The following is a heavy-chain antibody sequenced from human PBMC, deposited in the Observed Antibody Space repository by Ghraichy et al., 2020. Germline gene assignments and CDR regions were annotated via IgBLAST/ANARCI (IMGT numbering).Heavy chain of an antibody. V-gene: IGHV1-8*01. D-gene: IGHD3-22*01. J-gene: IGHJ4*02. CDR2: MNPNSGNT. CDR1: GYTFTSYD. CDR3: ARGPEYYYDSSTLSNFDY. Sequence: ASVKVSCKASGYTFTSYDINWVRQATGQGLEWMGWMNPNSGNTGYAQKFQGRVTMTRNTSISTAYMELSSLRSEDTAVYYCARGPEYYYDSSTLSNFDYWGQGTLVTVSS.